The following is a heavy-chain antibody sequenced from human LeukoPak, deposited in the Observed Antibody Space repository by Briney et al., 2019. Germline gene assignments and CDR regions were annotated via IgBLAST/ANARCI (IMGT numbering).Heavy chain of an antibody. D-gene: IGHD4-17*01. CDR1: GGSISSYY. J-gene: IGHJ4*02. Sequence: PSETLSLTCTVSGGSISSYYWSWIRQPAGKGLEWIGRIYTSGSTNYNPSLKSRVTISVDTSKNQFSLKLSSVTAADTAVYYCASSYDYGFNFDYWGQGTLVTVSS. V-gene: IGHV4-4*07. CDR2: IYTSGST. CDR3: ASSYDYGFNFDY.